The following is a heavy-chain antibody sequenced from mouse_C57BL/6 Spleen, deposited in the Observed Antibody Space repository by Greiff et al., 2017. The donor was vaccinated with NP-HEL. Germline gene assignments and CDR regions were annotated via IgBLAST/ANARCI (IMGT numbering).Heavy chain of an antibody. Sequence: EVKLMESEGGLVQPGSSMKLSCTASGFTFSDYYMAWVRQVPEKGLEWVANINYDGSSTYYLDSLKSRFIISRDNAKNILYLQMSSLKSEDTATYYCARYSDGYSWFAYWGQGTLVTVSA. CDR3: ARYSDGYSWFAY. CDR1: GFTFSDYY. J-gene: IGHJ3*01. V-gene: IGHV5-16*01. CDR2: INYDGSST. D-gene: IGHD2-3*01.